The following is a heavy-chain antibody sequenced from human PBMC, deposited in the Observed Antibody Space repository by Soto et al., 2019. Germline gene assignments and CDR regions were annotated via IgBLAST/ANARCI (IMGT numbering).Heavy chain of an antibody. CDR3: AKCPGGATPVFDY. CDR1: GFTFSSYA. J-gene: IGHJ4*02. CDR2: ISGSGGST. V-gene: IGHV3-23*01. Sequence: EVQLLESGGGLVQPGGSLRLSCAASGFTFSSYAMSWVRQAPGKGLEWVSAISGSGGSTYYADSVKGRFTISRDNSKNTLDLQVNSLRADDTAVDYCAKCPGGATPVFDYWGQGTLVTVSS. D-gene: IGHD1-26*01.